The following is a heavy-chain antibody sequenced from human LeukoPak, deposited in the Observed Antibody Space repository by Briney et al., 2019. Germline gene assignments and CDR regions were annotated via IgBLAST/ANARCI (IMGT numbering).Heavy chain of an antibody. D-gene: IGHD6-19*01. CDR1: GFTFSSYS. CDR3: ARAPGGQWLVLYYFDY. Sequence: GGSLRLSCAASGFTFSSYSMNWVRQAPGKGLEWVSSISSSSSYIYYADSVKGRFTISRDNAKSSLYLQMNSLRAEDTAVYYCARAPGGQWLVLYYFDYWGQGTLVTVSS. CDR2: ISSSSSYI. J-gene: IGHJ4*02. V-gene: IGHV3-21*01.